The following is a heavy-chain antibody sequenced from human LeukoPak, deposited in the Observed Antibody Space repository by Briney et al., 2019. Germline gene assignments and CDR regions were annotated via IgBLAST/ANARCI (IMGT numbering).Heavy chain of an antibody. J-gene: IGHJ6*03. D-gene: IGHD6-6*01. CDR1: GDTFSSYA. V-gene: IGHV1-69*05. Sequence: SVKVSCKASGDTFSSYAISWVRQAPGQGLEWMGGIIPIFGTANYAQKFQGRVTITTDESTSTAYMELSSLRSEDTAVYYCASVPEYLLEYSSSNYYYYMDVWGKGTTVTVSS. CDR2: IIPIFGTA. CDR3: ASVPEYLLEYSSSNYYYYMDV.